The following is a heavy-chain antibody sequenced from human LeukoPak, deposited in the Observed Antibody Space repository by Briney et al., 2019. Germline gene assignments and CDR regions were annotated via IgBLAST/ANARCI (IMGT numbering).Heavy chain of an antibody. J-gene: IGHJ3*02. CDR1: GVSISSGSYY. V-gene: IGHV4-31*03. CDR3: ARAPYYYDSRVTPLDPFKPLDAFDI. D-gene: IGHD3-22*01. Sequence: KASETLSLTCTVSGVSISSGSYYWSWIRQHPGKGLEWIGYIYYSGSTYYNPSLKSRVTISVDTSKNQFSLKLSSVTAADTAVYYCARAPYYYDSRVTPLDPFKPLDAFDIWGQGTMVTVSS. CDR2: IYYSGST.